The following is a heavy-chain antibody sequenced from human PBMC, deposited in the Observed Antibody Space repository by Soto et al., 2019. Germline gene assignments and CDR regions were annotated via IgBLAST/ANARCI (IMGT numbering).Heavy chain of an antibody. Sequence: SETLSLTCTVSGASISSGGYYWTWIRQYPGKGLEWIGYVYYGGNTNFNPSLRSRVAMSVDRSKNQFSLELKSVTVADTAVYYCARDRSASRYFYHRWGQRTLVTVSS. CDR1: GASISSGGYY. CDR3: ARDRSASRYFYHR. D-gene: IGHD6-19*01. CDR2: VYYGGNT. V-gene: IGHV4-31*03. J-gene: IGHJ5*02.